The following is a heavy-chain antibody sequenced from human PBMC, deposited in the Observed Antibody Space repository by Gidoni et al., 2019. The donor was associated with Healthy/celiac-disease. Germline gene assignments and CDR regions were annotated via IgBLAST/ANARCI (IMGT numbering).Heavy chain of an antibody. D-gene: IGHD4-17*01. Sequence: QVQLQESGPGLVKPSQTLSLTCTVSGGSISSGSYYWSWIRQPAGKGLEWIGRIYTSGVTNYNPSLKSRVTISVDTSKNQFSLKLSSVTAADTAVYYCARDPLYGDSDYWGQGTLVTVSS. CDR1: GGSISSGSYY. CDR2: IYTSGVT. V-gene: IGHV4-61*02. J-gene: IGHJ4*02. CDR3: ARDPLYGDSDY.